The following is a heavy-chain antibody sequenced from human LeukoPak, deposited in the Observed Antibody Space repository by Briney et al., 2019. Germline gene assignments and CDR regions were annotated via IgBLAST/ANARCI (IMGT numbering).Heavy chain of an antibody. CDR1: GFTFSDYY. Sequence: GGSLRLSCAASGFTFSDYYMSWIRQAPGKGLEWVSYISTSSSYTNYADSVKGRFTIFRANAENSLYLQMNSLRAEDTAVYYCARDLDGYRSGNGAWGQGTLVTVSS. CDR2: ISTSSSYT. CDR3: ARDLDGYRSGNGA. J-gene: IGHJ5*02. V-gene: IGHV3-11*06. D-gene: IGHD5-12*01.